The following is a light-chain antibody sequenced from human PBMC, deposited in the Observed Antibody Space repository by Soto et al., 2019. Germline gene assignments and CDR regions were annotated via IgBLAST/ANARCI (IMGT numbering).Light chain of an antibody. CDR2: KVS. Sequence: QSALTQPASVSGSPRQSITISCTGTSSDVGDGDFVSWYQQRPGNAPKLMIYKVSNRTSGVSNRFSGSKSGNTASLTISGLQAEDEADYYCCSYTRSYTLVFGGGTKVTVL. CDR3: CSYTRSYTLV. J-gene: IGLJ3*02. V-gene: IGLV2-14*01. CDR1: SSDVGDGDF.